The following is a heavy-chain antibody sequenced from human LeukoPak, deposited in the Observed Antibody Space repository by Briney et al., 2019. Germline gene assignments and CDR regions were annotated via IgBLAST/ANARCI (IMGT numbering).Heavy chain of an antibody. CDR3: TTWLDMIVVHVHAFDI. J-gene: IGHJ3*02. D-gene: IGHD3-22*01. CDR2: IKSKTDGGTT. V-gene: IGHV3-15*01. CDR1: GFTVSSNY. Sequence: KPGGSLRLSCAASGFTVSSNYLSWVRQAPGKGLEWVGRIKSKTDGGTTDYAAPVKGRFTISRDDSKNTLYLQMNSLKTEDTAVYYCTTWLDMIVVHVHAFDIWGQGTRVTVSS.